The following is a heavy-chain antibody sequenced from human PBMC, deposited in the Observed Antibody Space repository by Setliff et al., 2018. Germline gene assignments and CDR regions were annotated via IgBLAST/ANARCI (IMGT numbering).Heavy chain of an antibody. V-gene: IGHV4-31*03. CDR1: GGSISSGGYY. CDR3: ARGRAGHSGH. Sequence: SETLSLTCTVSGGSISSGGYYWSWIRQHPGKGLEWIGYIYYSGSTSYYNPSLKSRVTISVDTSKNQFSLKLSSVTAADTAVYYCARGRAGHSGHWGQGTLVTLSS. J-gene: IGHJ4*02. CDR2: IYYSGSTS. D-gene: IGHD6-19*01.